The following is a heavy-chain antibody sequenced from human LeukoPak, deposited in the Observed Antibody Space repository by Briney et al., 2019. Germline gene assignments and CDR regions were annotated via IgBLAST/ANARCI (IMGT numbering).Heavy chain of an antibody. D-gene: IGHD4-11*01. V-gene: IGHV3-21*01. CDR1: GFTFRSYS. CDR3: ARDSITTDYYMDV. Sequence: GGPLRLSCAASGFTFRSYSMNWVRQAPGKGLEWVSSISSSSNYIYYSDSVKGRFTISRDNAKNSLYLQMNSLRAEDTAVYYCARDSITTDYYMDVWGKGTTVTVSS. J-gene: IGHJ6*03. CDR2: ISSSSNYI.